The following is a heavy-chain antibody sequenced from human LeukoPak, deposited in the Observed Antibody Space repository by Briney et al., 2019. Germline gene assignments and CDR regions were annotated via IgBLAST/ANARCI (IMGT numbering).Heavy chain of an antibody. CDR1: GFTFSSYA. CDR2: ISYDGSNK. V-gene: IGHV3-30-3*01. J-gene: IGHJ6*02. Sequence: PGRSLRLSCAASGFTFSSYAMHWVRQAPGKGLEWVAVISYDGSNKYYADSVKGRFTISRDNSKNTLYLQMNSLRAEDTPVYYCARDSYGMDVWGQGTTVTVSS. CDR3: ARDSYGMDV.